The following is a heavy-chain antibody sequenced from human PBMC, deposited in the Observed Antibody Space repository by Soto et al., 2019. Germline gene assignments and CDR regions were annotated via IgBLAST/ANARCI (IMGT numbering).Heavy chain of an antibody. CDR2: IIPISGTA. V-gene: IGHV1-69*01. CDR1: GGTFSSYA. CDR3: ARSQGSSTSLEIYYYYYYGMDV. Sequence: QVQLVQSGAEVKKPGSSVKVSCKASGGTFSSYAISWVRQAPGQGLEWMGGIIPISGTANYAQMFQGRVTITADESTSTVSMELSSLRSEDTAVYFCARSQGSSTSLEIYYYYYYGMDVWGQGTTVTVSS. J-gene: IGHJ6*02. D-gene: IGHD2-2*01.